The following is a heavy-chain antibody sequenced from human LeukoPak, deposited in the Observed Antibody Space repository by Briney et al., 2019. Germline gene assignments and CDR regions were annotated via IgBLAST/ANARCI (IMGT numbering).Heavy chain of an antibody. D-gene: IGHD3-16*02. V-gene: IGHV1-8*03. CDR2: MNPNSGNT. CDR3: ARGGTYYDYVRGSYRYANDY. J-gene: IGHJ4*02. Sequence: ASVKVSCKASGYTFTSYDINWVRQATGQGLEWMGWMNPNSGNTGYAQKFQGRVTITRNTSISTAYMELSSLRSEDTAVYYCARGGTYYDYVRGSYRYANDYWGQGTLVTVSS. CDR1: GYTFTSYD.